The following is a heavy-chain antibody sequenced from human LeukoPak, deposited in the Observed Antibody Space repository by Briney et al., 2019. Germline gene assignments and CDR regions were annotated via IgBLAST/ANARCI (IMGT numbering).Heavy chain of an antibody. J-gene: IGHJ3*02. V-gene: IGHV4-38-2*02. D-gene: IGHD1-1*01. CDR2: FYHSGNT. Sequence: SETLSLTCAVSGFSISSGYYWGWIRQPPGKGLEWIGSFYHSGNTYYNPSLKSRVTISVDTSKNHFSLKLSSVTAADTAVYYCAREVGIATTRDASDIWGQGTMVTVSS. CDR3: AREVGIATTRDASDI. CDR1: GFSISSGYY.